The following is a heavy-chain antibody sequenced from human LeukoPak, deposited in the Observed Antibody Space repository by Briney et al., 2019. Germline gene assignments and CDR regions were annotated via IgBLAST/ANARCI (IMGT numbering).Heavy chain of an antibody. CDR2: ISGDGGST. CDR3: ARESETSGWYDY. V-gene: IGHV3-43*02. CDR1: GFIFDNYA. D-gene: IGHD6-19*01. Sequence: GGSLILSCAAPGFIFDNYAIHWVRQAPGKGLEWVSLISGDGGSTFYADSVRGRFTISRDNTRKSLSLQMSSLRSEDTALYYCARESETSGWYDYWGQGTLVTVSS. J-gene: IGHJ4*02.